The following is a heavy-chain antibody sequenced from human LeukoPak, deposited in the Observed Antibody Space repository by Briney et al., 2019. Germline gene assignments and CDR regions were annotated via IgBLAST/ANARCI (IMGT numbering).Heavy chain of an antibody. CDR1: GFTLSSYA. CDR3: VTDYGGSSGAFDI. J-gene: IGHJ3*02. CDR2: ISSSSSDI. V-gene: IGHV3-21*01. Sequence: GGSLRLSCTGSGFTLSSYAMYWVRRAPGQGLEWVSSISSSSSDIYYTDSVKGRFTISRDNAKNSLYLQMNSLRAEDTAVYYCVTDYGGSSGAFDIWGQGTMVTVSS. D-gene: IGHD4-23*01.